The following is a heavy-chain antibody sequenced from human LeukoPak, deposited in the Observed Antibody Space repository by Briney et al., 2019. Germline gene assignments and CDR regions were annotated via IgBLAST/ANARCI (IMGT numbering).Heavy chain of an antibody. CDR2: ISSSSSTI. V-gene: IGHV3-48*01. J-gene: IGHJ5*02. CDR1: GFTFSSYA. Sequence: GGSLRLSCGASGFTFSSYAMHWVRQAPGKGLEWVSYISSSSSTIYYADSVKGRFTISRDNAKNSLYLQMNSLRAEDTAVYYCARDGGRRYCTNGVCPPGSWGQGTLVTVSS. CDR3: ARDGGRRYCTNGVCPPGS. D-gene: IGHD2-8*01.